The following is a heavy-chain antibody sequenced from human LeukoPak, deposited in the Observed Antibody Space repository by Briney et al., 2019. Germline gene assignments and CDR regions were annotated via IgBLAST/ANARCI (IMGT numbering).Heavy chain of an antibody. CDR2: IYHSGST. J-gene: IGHJ4*02. D-gene: IGHD3-10*01. Sequence: PSETLSLTCTVSGYSISSGYYWGWIRQPPGKGLEWIGSIYHSGSTYYNPSLKSRVTISVDTSKNQFSLKLSSVTAADTAVYYCARGHSGSSVDYWGQGTLVTVSS. CDR1: GYSISSGYY. CDR3: ARGHSGSSVDY. V-gene: IGHV4-38-2*02.